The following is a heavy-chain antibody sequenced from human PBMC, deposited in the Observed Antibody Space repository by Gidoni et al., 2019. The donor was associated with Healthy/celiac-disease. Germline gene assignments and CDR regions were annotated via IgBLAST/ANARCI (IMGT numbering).Heavy chain of an antibody. V-gene: IGHV3-30*18. J-gene: IGHJ6*02. Sequence: QVQLVESGGGVVQPGRSLRLSCAASGFTFRSYGMHWVRQAPGKGLEWVAVISYDGSNKYYADSVKGRFTISRDNSKNTLYLQMNSLRAEDTAVYYCAKGFRSGSYSDYYGMDVWGQGTTVTVSS. D-gene: IGHD1-26*01. CDR2: ISYDGSNK. CDR1: GFTFRSYG. CDR3: AKGFRSGSYSDYYGMDV.